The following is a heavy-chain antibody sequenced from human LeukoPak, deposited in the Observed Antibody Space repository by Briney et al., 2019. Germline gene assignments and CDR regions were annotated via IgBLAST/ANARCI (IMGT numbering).Heavy chain of an antibody. V-gene: IGHV4-61*01. D-gene: IGHD1-14*01. J-gene: IGHJ4*02. CDR3: ARDITTDGARKLGC. Sequence: SETLSLTCSVSGATGSSSSFHWNCIGQRPGKGLELIGYIYYNAGTNYNPSLKSRVTKSRDKSKNQFSLKLNSVTAADTAVYYCARDITTDGARKLGCWGQGTLVTVS. CDR1: GATGSSSSFH. CDR2: IYYNAGT.